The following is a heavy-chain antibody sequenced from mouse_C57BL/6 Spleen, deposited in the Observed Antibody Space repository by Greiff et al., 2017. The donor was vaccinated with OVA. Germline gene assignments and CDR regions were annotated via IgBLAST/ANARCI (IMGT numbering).Heavy chain of an antibody. Sequence: VQLQQSGPELVKPGASVKIPCKASGYTFTDYNMDWVKQSHGKSLEWIGDINPNNGGTSYNQKFKGKATLTVDKSYSTAYMELRSLTSEDTAVYYCARSWDYGSSPWFAYWGQGTLVTVSA. CDR2: INPNNGGT. CDR1: GYTFTDYN. CDR3: ARSWDYGSSPWFAY. V-gene: IGHV1-18*01. D-gene: IGHD1-1*01. J-gene: IGHJ3*01.